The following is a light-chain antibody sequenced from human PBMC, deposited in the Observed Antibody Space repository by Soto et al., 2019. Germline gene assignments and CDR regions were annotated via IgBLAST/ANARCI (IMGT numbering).Light chain of an antibody. V-gene: IGLV1-44*01. CDR2: NNN. Sequence: QSVLTQPPSASGTPGQRVTISCSGSSSNIGSNTVIWYQQLPGTAPKLLIYNNNQRPSGGPDRFSGCKSATSASLAISGLQSEDEDDYYCAAWDDSLNGLVFGTGTKLTVL. J-gene: IGLJ1*01. CDR3: AAWDDSLNGLV. CDR1: SSNIGSNT.